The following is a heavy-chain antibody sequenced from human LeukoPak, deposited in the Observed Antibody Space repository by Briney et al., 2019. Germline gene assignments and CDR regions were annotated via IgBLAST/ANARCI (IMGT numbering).Heavy chain of an antibody. J-gene: IGHJ4*02. D-gene: IGHD3-9*01. CDR2: IYYSGST. CDR3: ARGDILTGYYYFDY. Sequence: SETLSLTCTVSGGSISSYYWNWVRQPPGKGLEWIGYIYYSGSTYYNPSLKSRVTISVDTSKNQFSLKLSSVTAADTAVYYCARGDILTGYYYFDYWGQGTLVTVSS. CDR1: GGSISSYY. V-gene: IGHV4-59*08.